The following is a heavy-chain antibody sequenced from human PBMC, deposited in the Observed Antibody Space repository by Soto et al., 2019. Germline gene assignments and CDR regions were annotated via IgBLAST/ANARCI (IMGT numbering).Heavy chain of an antibody. D-gene: IGHD3-9*01. V-gene: IGHV1-18*01. CDR1: GYTFISYG. CDR3: TRDDILTGYYIGSGFDY. J-gene: IGHJ4*02. Sequence: ASVKVSCKTSGYTFISYGISWVRQAPGQGLEWMGWISAYNGNTNYAQKLQGRVTMTTDTSTSTAYMELRSLRSDDTAVYYCTRDDILTGYYIGSGFDYWGQGALVTVSS. CDR2: ISAYNGNT.